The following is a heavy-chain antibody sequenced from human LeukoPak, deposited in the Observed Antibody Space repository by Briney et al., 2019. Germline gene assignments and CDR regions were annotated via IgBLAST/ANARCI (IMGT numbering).Heavy chain of an antibody. CDR3: ARGGWSAFDI. CDR2: IYYSGTT. V-gene: IGHV4-59*01. Sequence: SETLSLTCTVSGGSISSYYWSWIRQPPGKGLEWIGYIYYSGTTNYNPYLKSRFTISVDTSKNQFSMKMRSVTAADTAVYYCARGGWSAFDIWGQGTMVTVSS. D-gene: IGHD3-10*01. J-gene: IGHJ3*02. CDR1: GGSISSYY.